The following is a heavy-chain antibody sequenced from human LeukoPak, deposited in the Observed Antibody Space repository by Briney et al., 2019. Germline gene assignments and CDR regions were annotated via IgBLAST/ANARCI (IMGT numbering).Heavy chain of an antibody. Sequence: GGSLRLSCAASGFTFSSYSMNWVRQAPEKGLEWVSSISTSSSYIYYAGSVKGRFTISRDNARNSLFLQLNSLRAEDTAVYYCARGAAVVAASDNWFNPWGQGTLVTVSS. J-gene: IGHJ5*02. V-gene: IGHV3-21*01. CDR3: ARGAAVVAASDNWFNP. D-gene: IGHD2-15*01. CDR1: GFTFSSYS. CDR2: ISTSSSYI.